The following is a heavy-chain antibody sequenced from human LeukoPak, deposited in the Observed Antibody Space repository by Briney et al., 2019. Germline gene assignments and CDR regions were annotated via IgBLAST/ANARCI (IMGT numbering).Heavy chain of an antibody. V-gene: IGHV3-66*02. CDR3: ARELGLVATSD. D-gene: IGHD5-12*01. J-gene: IGHJ4*02. Sequence: GGSLRLSCAASGFTVSSNYMSWVRQAPGKGLEWVSVIYSGGSTYYADSVKGRFTISRDNSKNTLYLQMNSLRAEDSAVYYCARELGLVATSDWGQGTLVTVSS. CDR1: GFTVSSNY. CDR2: IYSGGST.